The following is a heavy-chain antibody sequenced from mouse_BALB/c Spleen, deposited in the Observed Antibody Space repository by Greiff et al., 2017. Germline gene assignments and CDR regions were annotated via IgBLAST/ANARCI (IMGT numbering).Heavy chain of an antibody. CDR2: INSNGGST. J-gene: IGHJ2*01. CDR1: GFTFSSYG. V-gene: IGHV5-6-3*01. D-gene: IGHD4-1*01. Sequence: EVQGVESGGGLVQPGGSLKLSCAASGFTFSSYGMSWVRQTPDKRLELVATINSNGGSTYYPDSVKGRFTISRDNAKNTLYLQMSSLKSEDTAMYYCARGGWDDYFDYWGQGTTLTVSS. CDR3: ARGGWDDYFDY.